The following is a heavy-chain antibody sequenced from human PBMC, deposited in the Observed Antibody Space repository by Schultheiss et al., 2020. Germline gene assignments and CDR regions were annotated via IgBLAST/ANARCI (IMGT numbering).Heavy chain of an antibody. J-gene: IGHJ6*02. D-gene: IGHD1-26*01. CDR2: ISAYNGNT. CDR1: GYTFTSYG. CDR3: ARSPPTGVGPIYGMDV. Sequence: ASVKVSCKASGYTFTSYGISWVRQAPGQGLEWMGWISAYNGNTNYAQKLQGRLTMTSDTPTSTAYMELRSLRSDDTAVYYCARSPPTGVGPIYGMDVWGQGTTVTGYS. V-gene: IGHV1-18*01.